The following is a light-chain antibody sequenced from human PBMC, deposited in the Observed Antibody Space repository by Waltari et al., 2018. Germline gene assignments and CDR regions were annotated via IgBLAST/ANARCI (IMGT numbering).Light chain of an antibody. J-gene: IGKJ2*01. CDR3: QQYYSTPRT. CDR1: QSVLYSSNNKND. V-gene: IGKV4-1*01. CDR2: WAS. Sequence: DIVMTQSPDSLAVPLGERATVNCKSSQSVLYSSNNKNDLAWYQQKPGQPPKLLIYWASTRESGVPDRFSGSGSGTDFTLTISSLQAEDVAVYYCQQYYSTPRTFGQGTKLEIK.